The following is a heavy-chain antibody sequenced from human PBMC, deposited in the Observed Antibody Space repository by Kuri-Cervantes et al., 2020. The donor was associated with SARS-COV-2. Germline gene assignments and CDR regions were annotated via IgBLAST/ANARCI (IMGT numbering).Heavy chain of an antibody. CDR3: ARAPIIVVPSRYYFDY. J-gene: IGHJ4*02. Sequence: SETLSLTCTVSGGSVSSGSYYWSWIRQPPGKGLEWIGYIYYSGSTNYNPSLKSRVTISVDTSKNQFSLKLSSVTAADTAVYYCARAPIIVVPSRYYFDYWGQGTLVTVSS. V-gene: IGHV4-61*01. CDR1: GGSVSSGSYY. CDR2: IYYSGST. D-gene: IGHD2-2*01.